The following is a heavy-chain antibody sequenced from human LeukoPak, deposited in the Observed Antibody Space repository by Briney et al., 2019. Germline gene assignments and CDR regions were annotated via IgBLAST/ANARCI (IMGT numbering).Heavy chain of an antibody. V-gene: IGHV1-18*01. CDR1: GYTFTSYG. Sequence: GASVKVSCMASGYTFTSYGISWVRQAPGQGLEWMGWISAYNGNTNYAQKLQGRVTMTTDTSTSTAYMELRSLRSDDTAVYYCARDFGGVIVMFQIDYWGQGTLVTVSS. CDR3: ARDFGGVIVMFQIDY. CDR2: ISAYNGNT. J-gene: IGHJ4*02. D-gene: IGHD3-16*02.